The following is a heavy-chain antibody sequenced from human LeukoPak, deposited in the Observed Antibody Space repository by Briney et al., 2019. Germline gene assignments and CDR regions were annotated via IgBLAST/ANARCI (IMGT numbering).Heavy chain of an antibody. CDR3: ARVNPSTYSYGYVSFDY. CDR1: GGSISSYY. V-gene: IGHV4-59*01. Sequence: PSETLSLTCTVSGGSISSYYWSWIRQPPGKGLEWIGYIHYSGSTNYNPSLKSRVTISVDTSKNQFSLKLSSVTAADTAVYYCARVNPSTYSYGYVSFDYWGQGTLVTVSS. J-gene: IGHJ4*02. D-gene: IGHD5-18*01. CDR2: IHYSGST.